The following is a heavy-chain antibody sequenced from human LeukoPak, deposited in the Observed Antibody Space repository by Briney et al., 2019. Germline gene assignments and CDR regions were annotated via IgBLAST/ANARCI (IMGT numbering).Heavy chain of an antibody. Sequence: PSETLSLTCTVSGGSISGYYWSWIRQPPGKGLEWIGYIFYSGSTNYNPSLKSRVTISVDTSKNQFSLKLSSVTAADTAVYHCARTTYYYDSSLGYFDLWGRGTLVTVSS. V-gene: IGHV4-59*01. CDR1: GGSISGYY. J-gene: IGHJ2*01. CDR3: ARTTYYYDSSLGYFDL. D-gene: IGHD3-22*01. CDR2: IFYSGST.